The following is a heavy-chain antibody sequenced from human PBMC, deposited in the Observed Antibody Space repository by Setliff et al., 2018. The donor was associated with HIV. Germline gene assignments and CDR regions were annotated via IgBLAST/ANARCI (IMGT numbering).Heavy chain of an antibody. Sequence: ETLSLTCAVSGDSISSSNWWSWVRQPPGKGLEWVSSIYSTDGSTYYADSVKGRFTISRDNSKNTLYLQMNSLRAEDTAVYYCASMGADDWYYYMDVWGKGTTVTVSS. D-gene: IGHD1-26*01. CDR1: GDSISSSNW. CDR2: IYSTDGST. J-gene: IGHJ6*03. CDR3: ASMGADDWYYYMDV. V-gene: IGHV3-23*05.